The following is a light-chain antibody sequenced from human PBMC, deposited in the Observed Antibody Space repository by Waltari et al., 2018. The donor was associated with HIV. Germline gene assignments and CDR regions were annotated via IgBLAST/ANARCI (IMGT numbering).Light chain of an antibody. CDR1: SCNIGDNT. J-gene: IGLJ2*01. CDR2: TNT. CDR3: ATWDDSLSGHVV. Sequence: QSVPTQPHSASGTPGQRVTISCSGSSCNIGDNTENWYQQRPGTAPKLLIYTNTRRPSWVPDRFSGSKSGTAASLAISGLQSGDEADYYCATWDDSLSGHVVFGGGTKLTVL. V-gene: IGLV1-44*01.